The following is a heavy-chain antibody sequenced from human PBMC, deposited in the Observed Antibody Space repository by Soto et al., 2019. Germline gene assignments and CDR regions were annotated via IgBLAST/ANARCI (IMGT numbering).Heavy chain of an antibody. D-gene: IGHD3-10*01. CDR3: ARDGPITMVRGVIYYGMDV. J-gene: IGHJ6*02. Sequence: GGSLRLSCAASGFTFSSYAMHWVRQAPGKGLEWVAVISYDGSNKYYADSVKGRFTISRDNSKNTLYLQMNSLRAEDTAVYYCARDGPITMVRGVIYYGMDVWGQGTTVTVSS. V-gene: IGHV3-30-3*01. CDR1: GFTFSSYA. CDR2: ISYDGSNK.